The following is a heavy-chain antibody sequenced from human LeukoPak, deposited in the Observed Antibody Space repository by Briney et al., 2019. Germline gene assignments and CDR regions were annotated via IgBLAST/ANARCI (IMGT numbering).Heavy chain of an antibody. CDR2: INPNSGGT. CDR3: ARERDVDKDAFDI. Sequence: EASVKVSCKASGYTFTGYYMHWVRQAPGQGLEWMGWINPNSGGTNYAQKFQGRVTMTRDTSISTAYMELSRLRSDDTAVYYCARERDVDKDAFDIWGQGTMVTVSS. J-gene: IGHJ3*02. D-gene: IGHD5-12*01. V-gene: IGHV1-2*02. CDR1: GYTFTGYY.